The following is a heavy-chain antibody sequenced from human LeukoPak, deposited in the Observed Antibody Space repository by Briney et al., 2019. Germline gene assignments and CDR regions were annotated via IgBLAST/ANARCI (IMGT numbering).Heavy chain of an antibody. Sequence: SETLSLTCTVSGGSISSYYWSWIRQPPGKGLEWIGYIYTNGSTNYNPSLKSRVTISIDTSKNQFSLKLSSVTAADTAVYYCAGIDYYYYYMDVWGKGTTVTVSS. CDR3: AGIDYYYYYMDV. J-gene: IGHJ6*03. CDR1: GGSISSYY. D-gene: IGHD1-26*01. V-gene: IGHV4-4*09. CDR2: IYTNGST.